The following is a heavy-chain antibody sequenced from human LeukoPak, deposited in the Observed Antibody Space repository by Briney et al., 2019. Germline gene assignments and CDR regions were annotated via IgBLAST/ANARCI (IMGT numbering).Heavy chain of an antibody. J-gene: IGHJ4*02. CDR3: ARGGYGGNY. Sequence: SETLSLTCTVSGGSISSGSYYWSWIRQPAGKGLEWIGRIYTSGSTNYNPSLKSRVTISVDTSKNQFSLKLSSVTAADTAVYYCARGGYGGNYWGQGTLVTVSS. CDR2: IYTSGST. CDR1: GGSISSGSYY. V-gene: IGHV4-61*02. D-gene: IGHD4-23*01.